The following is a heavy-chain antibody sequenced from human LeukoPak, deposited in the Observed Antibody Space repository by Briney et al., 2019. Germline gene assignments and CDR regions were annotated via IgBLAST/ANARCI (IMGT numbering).Heavy chain of an antibody. CDR2: ITESGGGT. Sequence: GGSLRLSCAASGFTFGSYAMSWVRQAPGKGLEWVSAITESGGGTYNADSVKGRFTISRDNSKKTLSLQMNSLRAEDTAIYYCAKGSAAGRPYYFDYWGQGTLVTVSS. J-gene: IGHJ4*02. CDR1: GFTFGSYA. CDR3: AKGSAAGRPYYFDY. V-gene: IGHV3-23*01. D-gene: IGHD6-25*01.